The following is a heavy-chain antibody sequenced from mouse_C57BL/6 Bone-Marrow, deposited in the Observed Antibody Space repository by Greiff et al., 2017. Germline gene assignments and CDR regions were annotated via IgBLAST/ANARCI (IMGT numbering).Heavy chain of an antibody. CDR2: ISSGGSYT. V-gene: IGHV5-6*01. CDR1: GFTFSSYG. D-gene: IGHD2-5*01. CDR3: ARHEDDYNNYDYYAMGY. J-gene: IGHJ4*01. Sequence: EVQLQQSGGDLVKPGASLKLSCAASGFTFSSYGMSWVRQTPDKRLEWVATISSGGSYTYYPDSVKGRFTISKDNAKNTLYLQMSRLKSEDTAMYYCARHEDDYNNYDYYAMGYWGQGTSVTVSA.